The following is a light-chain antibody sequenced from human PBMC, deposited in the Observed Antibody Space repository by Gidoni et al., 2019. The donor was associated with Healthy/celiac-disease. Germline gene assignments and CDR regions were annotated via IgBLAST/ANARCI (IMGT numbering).Light chain of an antibody. Sequence: DIVLTHSPGTLSLSPGERATLSCRASQSVSSSYLAWYQQKPGQAPRLLIYGASSRATGIPDRFSGSGSGTDFTLTISRLEPEDFAVYYCQQYGSSPYTFXQXTKLEIK. CDR1: QSVSSSY. CDR3: QQYGSSPYT. CDR2: GAS. V-gene: IGKV3-20*01. J-gene: IGKJ2*01.